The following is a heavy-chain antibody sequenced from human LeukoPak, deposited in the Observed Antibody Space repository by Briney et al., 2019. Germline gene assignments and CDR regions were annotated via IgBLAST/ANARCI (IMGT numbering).Heavy chain of an antibody. D-gene: IGHD6-19*01. CDR3: ARGPGPAGGSSGWYYFDY. CDR2: TPYDGGNT. CDR1: GFMFRAYG. V-gene: IGHV3-30*03. J-gene: IGHJ4*02. Sequence: PGGSLRLSCAASGFMFRAYGMHWVRQAPGKGLEWLAVTPYDGGNTYYAASVKGRFTISRDNSNNTLDLQMNSLRAEDTAVYYCARGPGPAGGSSGWYYFDYWGQGSVVTVSS.